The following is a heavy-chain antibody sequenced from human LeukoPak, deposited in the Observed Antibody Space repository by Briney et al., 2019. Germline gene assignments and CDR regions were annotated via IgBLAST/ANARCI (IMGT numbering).Heavy chain of an antibody. Sequence: GGSLRLSCAASGFTFSSYAMHWVCQAPGKGLEWVAVISYDGSNKYYADSVKGRFTISRDNSKNTLFLQMNSLRAEDTAVYYCAKLKQWQPQRYFFEYWGQGALVTVAS. CDR1: GFTFSSYA. CDR2: ISYDGSNK. J-gene: IGHJ4*02. V-gene: IGHV3-30-3*02. CDR3: AKLKQWQPQRYFFEY. D-gene: IGHD6-19*01.